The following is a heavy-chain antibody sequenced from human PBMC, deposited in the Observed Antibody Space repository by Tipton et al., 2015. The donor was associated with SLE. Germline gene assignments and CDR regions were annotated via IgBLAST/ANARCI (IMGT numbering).Heavy chain of an antibody. CDR2: TYYSGST. Sequence: TLSLTCAVYGGSFSGYYWSWIRQPPGKGLEWIGYTYYSGSTNYNPSLKSRVTISVDTSKNQFSLKLSSVTAADTAVYYCARDRYYDSSGYFDYWGQGTLVTVSS. V-gene: IGHV4-59*01. D-gene: IGHD3-22*01. CDR3: ARDRYYDSSGYFDY. J-gene: IGHJ4*02. CDR1: GGSFSGYY.